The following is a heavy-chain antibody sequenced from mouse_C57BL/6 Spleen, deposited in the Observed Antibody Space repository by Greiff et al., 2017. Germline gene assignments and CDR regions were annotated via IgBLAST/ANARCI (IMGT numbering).Heavy chain of an antibody. CDR3: AREGDYGSYYAMDY. D-gene: IGHD2-1*01. CDR2: IYPGDGDT. J-gene: IGHJ4*01. CDR1: GYAFSSSW. Sequence: VQLQQSGPELVKPGASVKISCKASGYAFSSSWMNWVKQRPGKGLEWIGRIYPGDGDTNYNGKFKGKATLTADKSSSTAYMQLSSLTSEDSAVYFCAREGDYGSYYAMDYWGQGTSVTVSS. V-gene: IGHV1-82*01.